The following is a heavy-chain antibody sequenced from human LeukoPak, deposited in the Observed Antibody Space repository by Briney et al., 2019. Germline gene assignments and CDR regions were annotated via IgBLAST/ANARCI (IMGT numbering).Heavy chain of an antibody. CDR2: ISAYNGNT. J-gene: IGHJ6*03. Sequence: ASVKVSCKASGYTFTSYGISWVRQAPGQGLEWMGWISAYNGNTNYAQKLQGRVTMTTDTSTSTAYMELRSLRSDDTAVYYCARVGRYYYGSGSSYYYYMDVWGKGTTVTISS. CDR1: GYTFTSYG. CDR3: ARVGRYYYGSGSSYYYYMDV. V-gene: IGHV1-18*01. D-gene: IGHD3-10*01.